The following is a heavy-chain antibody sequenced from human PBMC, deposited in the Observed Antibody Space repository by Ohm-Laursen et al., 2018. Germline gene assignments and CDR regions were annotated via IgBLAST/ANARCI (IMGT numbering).Heavy chain of an antibody. Sequence: SLRLSCSASGFTFSSYSMNWVRQAPGKGLEWVSSISSSSSYIYYADSVKGRFTISRDNAKNSLYLQMNSPRAEDTAVYYCARDDNGYDPIADYYYGMDVWGQGTTVTVSS. D-gene: IGHD5-12*01. CDR2: ISSSSSYI. CDR3: ARDDNGYDPIADYYYGMDV. V-gene: IGHV3-21*01. CDR1: GFTFSSYS. J-gene: IGHJ6*02.